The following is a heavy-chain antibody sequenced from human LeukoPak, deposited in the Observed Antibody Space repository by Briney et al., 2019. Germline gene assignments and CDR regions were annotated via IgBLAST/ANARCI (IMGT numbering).Heavy chain of an antibody. J-gene: IGHJ6*03. CDR1: GDPISSHY. D-gene: IGHD3-22*01. Sequence: SETLSLTCTVSGDPISSHYGIWIRQPPGKGLERIWYIYYSGSTNYNPSLKSRVTISVDTSKNQFSLKLSSVTAADTAVYYCARGVDYYDSSGYGYYYYYMDVWGKGTTVTVSS. V-gene: IGHV4-59*11. CDR3: ARGVDYYDSSGYGYYYYYMDV. CDR2: IYYSGST.